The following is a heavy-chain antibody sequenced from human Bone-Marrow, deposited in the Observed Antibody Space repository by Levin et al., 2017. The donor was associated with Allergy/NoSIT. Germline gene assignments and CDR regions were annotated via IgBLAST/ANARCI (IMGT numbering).Heavy chain of an antibody. CDR2: INSSSGTI. CDR1: GFTLSSSS. J-gene: IGHJ4*02. CDR3: VRGLPDY. V-gene: IGHV3-48*01. Sequence: LSLTCATSGFTLSSSSMNWVRQAPGKGLEWVSYINSSSGTIYYADSVKGRFTISRNNAKKSLYLQMSSLRVEDTAVYYCVRGLPDYWGQGTLVTVSS.